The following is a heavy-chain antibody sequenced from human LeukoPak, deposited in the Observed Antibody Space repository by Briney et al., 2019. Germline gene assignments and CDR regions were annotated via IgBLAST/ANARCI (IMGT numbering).Heavy chain of an antibody. J-gene: IGHJ4*02. D-gene: IGHD3-9*01. CDR1: GFTFSSCH. Sequence: PGGTLRLSCAASGFTFSSCHMNWVRQAPGKGLEWISYIHSTSSTIHYAYSVKGRFTISRDNAKNSLYLQMNSLRAEDTAVYYCARVVQDVTGADFWGQGTLVTVSS. CDR3: ARVVQDVTGADF. V-gene: IGHV3-48*01. CDR2: IHSTSSTI.